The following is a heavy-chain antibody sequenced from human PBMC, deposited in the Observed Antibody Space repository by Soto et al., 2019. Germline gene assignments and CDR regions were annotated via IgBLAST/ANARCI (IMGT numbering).Heavy chain of an antibody. Sequence: QVQLVQSGAEVKKPGPSVRVSCKASGGSVSNSAISWLRQAPGQGLEWMGGIIPIFGPASYAQKFQGRFTISADESTGTAYMELNNVRSDDTGGYYGVRGRSLNKVDDWGQGTMVTVSS. CDR3: VRGRSLNKVDD. D-gene: IGHD6-13*01. CDR2: IIPIFGPA. V-gene: IGHV1-69*01. J-gene: IGHJ4*02. CDR1: GGSVSNSA.